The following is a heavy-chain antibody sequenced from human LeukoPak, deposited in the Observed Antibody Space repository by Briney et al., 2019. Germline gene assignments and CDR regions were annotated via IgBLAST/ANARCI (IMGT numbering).Heavy chain of an antibody. Sequence: SETLSLTCAVYGGSFSGYYWSWIRQPPGKGLEWIGEINHSGSTNYNPSLKSRVTISVDTSKNQFSLKLSSVTAADTAVYYCARGKSLWFGSGGAFDIWGQGTMVTVSS. CDR3: ARGKSLWFGSGGAFDI. J-gene: IGHJ3*02. D-gene: IGHD3-10*01. V-gene: IGHV4-34*01. CDR2: INHSGST. CDR1: GGSFSGYY.